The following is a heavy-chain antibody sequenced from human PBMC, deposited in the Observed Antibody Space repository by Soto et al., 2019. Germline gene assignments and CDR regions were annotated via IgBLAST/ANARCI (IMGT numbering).Heavy chain of an antibody. CDR1: GGTFSSYA. D-gene: IGHD3-10*01. Sequence: QVQLVQSGAEVKKPGSSVKVSCKASGGTFSSYAISWVRQAPGQGLEWMGGIIPIFGTANYAQEFQGRVTITAAESTSTAYMELSSLRSEDTAVYYWGRGTGNYYYYGMDVWGQGTTVTVSS. J-gene: IGHJ6*02. CDR2: IIPIFGTA. CDR3: GRGTGNYYYYGMDV. V-gene: IGHV1-69*12.